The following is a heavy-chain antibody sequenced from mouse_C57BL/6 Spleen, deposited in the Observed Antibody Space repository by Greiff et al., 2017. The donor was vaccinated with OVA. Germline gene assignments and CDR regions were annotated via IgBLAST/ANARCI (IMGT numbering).Heavy chain of an antibody. CDR1: GYTFTSYW. CDR2: IYPGSGST. D-gene: IGHD3-2*02. J-gene: IGHJ2*01. CDR3: ARGGSSGPYFDY. V-gene: IGHV1-55*01. Sequence: VQLQQPGAELVKPGASVKMSCKASGYTFTSYWITWVKQRPGPGLEWIGDIYPGSGSTNYNEKFKSKATLTVDTSSSTAYMQLSSLTSEDSAVYYCARGGSSGPYFDYWGQGTTLTVSS.